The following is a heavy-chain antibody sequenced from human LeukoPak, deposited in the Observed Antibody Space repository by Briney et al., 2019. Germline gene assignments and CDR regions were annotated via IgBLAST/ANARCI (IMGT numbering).Heavy chain of an antibody. CDR3: ARATRLRPDCSSTSCYLLGPNY. V-gene: IGHV1-69*06. CDR2: IIPIFGTA. CDR1: GGTFSSYA. D-gene: IGHD2-2*01. J-gene: IGHJ4*02. Sequence: ASVKVSCKASGGTFSSYAISCVRQPPGQGLEWMGGIIPIFGTANYAQTFQGRVTITADKSTSTAYMELSSLRSEDTAVYYCARATRLRPDCSSTSCYLLGPNYWGQGTLVTVSS.